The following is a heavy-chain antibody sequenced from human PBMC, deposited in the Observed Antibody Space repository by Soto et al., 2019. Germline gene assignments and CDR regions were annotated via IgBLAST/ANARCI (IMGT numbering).Heavy chain of an antibody. CDR2: IYYSGST. CDR3: ARRAPTTHFDY. CDR1: GGSISSSSYY. J-gene: IGHJ4*02. V-gene: IGHV4-39*01. Sequence: TSETLSLTCTVSGGSISSSSYYWGWIRQPPGKGLEWIGSIYYSGSTYYNPSLKSRVTISVDTSKNQFSLKLSSVTAADTAVYYCARRAPTTHFDYWGQGTLVTVSS.